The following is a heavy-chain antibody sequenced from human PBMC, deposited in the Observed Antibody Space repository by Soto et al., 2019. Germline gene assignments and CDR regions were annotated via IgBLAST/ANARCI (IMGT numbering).Heavy chain of an antibody. V-gene: IGHV1-69*01. CDR2: IIPISGTA. CDR3: ARESGCSGGSCYSEGYWFDP. Sequence: QVQLVQSGAEVKKPGSSVKVSCKASGGTFSSYAISWVRQAPGPGLEWMGGIIPISGTANYAQKFQGRVTITADESTSTAYMELSSLRSEDTAVYYCARESGCSGGSCYSEGYWFDPWGQGTLVTVSS. D-gene: IGHD2-15*01. J-gene: IGHJ5*02. CDR1: GGTFSSYA.